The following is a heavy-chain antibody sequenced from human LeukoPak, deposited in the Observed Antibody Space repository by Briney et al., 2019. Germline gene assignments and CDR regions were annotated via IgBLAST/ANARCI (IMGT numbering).Heavy chain of an antibody. Sequence: GSLRLSCAASGFTFSSHAMTWVRQAPGKGLEWVSGISGSGGSTYYADSVNGRFTVSRDNSKNTLYLQMNSLRAEDTAVYYCAKDPWTDYWGQGTLVTVSS. CDR1: GFTFSSHA. V-gene: IGHV3-23*01. CDR2: ISGSGGST. J-gene: IGHJ4*02. CDR3: AKDPWTDY. D-gene: IGHD3/OR15-3a*01.